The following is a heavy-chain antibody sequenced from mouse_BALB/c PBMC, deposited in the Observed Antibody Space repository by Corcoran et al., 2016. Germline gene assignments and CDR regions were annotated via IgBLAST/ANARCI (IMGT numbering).Heavy chain of an antibody. CDR1: GYTFTDYY. D-gene: IGHD2-14*01. Sequence: QIQLQQSGPELVKPGASVKISCKASGYTFTDYYINWVKQKPGQGLEWIGWIYPGSGNTKYNEKFKGKATLTVDTSSSTAYMQLSSLTSEDTAVYFCAYYRYDGYFDVWAAGTTVTVSS. J-gene: IGHJ1*01. CDR3: AYYRYDGYFDV. CDR2: IYPGSGNT. V-gene: IGHV1-84*02.